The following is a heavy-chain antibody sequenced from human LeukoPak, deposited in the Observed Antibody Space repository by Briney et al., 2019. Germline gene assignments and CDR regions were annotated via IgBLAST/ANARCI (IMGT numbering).Heavy chain of an antibody. CDR3: ATNVLGLRGNY. D-gene: IGHD5-12*01. CDR1: GYSFTNYG. CDR2: INPNSGGT. Sequence: ASVKVSCTASGYSFTNYGISWVRQAPGPGLEWMGRINPNSGGTNYAQKFQGRVTMTRDTSISTAYMELSRLRSEDTAVYYCATNVLGLRGNYWGQGTLVTVSS. J-gene: IGHJ4*02. V-gene: IGHV1-2*06.